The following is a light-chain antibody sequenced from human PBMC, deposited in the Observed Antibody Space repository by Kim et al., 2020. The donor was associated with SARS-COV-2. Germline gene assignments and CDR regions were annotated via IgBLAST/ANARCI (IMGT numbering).Light chain of an antibody. CDR3: QQYYSYSWT. Sequence: DIQMTQSPSTLSASVGDRVTITCRASQSISSWLAWYQQKPGKAPKLLIYKASSLESGVPSRFRGSGSGTEFTLTISSLQPDDFAAYYCQQYYSYSWTFGQGTKVDIK. V-gene: IGKV1-5*03. J-gene: IGKJ1*01. CDR1: QSISSW. CDR2: KAS.